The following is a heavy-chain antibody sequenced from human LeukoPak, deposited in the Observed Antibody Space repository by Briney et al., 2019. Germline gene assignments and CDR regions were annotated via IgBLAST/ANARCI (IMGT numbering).Heavy chain of an antibody. CDR3: ASDRGKVSTDFDY. D-gene: IGHD5/OR15-5a*01. Sequence: PGGSLRLSCAASGFTFSSYAMSWVRQAPGKGLVWVSRINSDGSSTSYADSVKGRFTISRDNAKNTLYLQMNSLRAEDTAVYYCASDRGKVSTDFDYWGQGTLVIVSS. J-gene: IGHJ4*02. CDR1: GFTFSSYA. V-gene: IGHV3-74*01. CDR2: INSDGSST.